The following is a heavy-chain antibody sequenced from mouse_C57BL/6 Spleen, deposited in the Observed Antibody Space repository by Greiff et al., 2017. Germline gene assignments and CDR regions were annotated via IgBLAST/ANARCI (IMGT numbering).Heavy chain of an antibody. CDR2: ISDGGSYT. J-gene: IGHJ3*01. D-gene: IGHD2-10*02. CDR1: GFTFSSYA. CDR3: ARDRGYGNYAWFAY. Sequence: EVNVVESGGGLVKPGGSLKLSCAASGFTFSSYAMSWVRQTPEKRLEWVATISDGGSYTYYPDNVKGRFTISRDNAKNNLYLQMSHLKSEDTAMYYCARDRGYGNYAWFAYWGQGTLVTVSA. V-gene: IGHV5-4*01.